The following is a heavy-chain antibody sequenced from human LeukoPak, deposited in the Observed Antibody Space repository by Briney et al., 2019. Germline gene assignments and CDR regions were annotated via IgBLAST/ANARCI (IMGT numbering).Heavy chain of an antibody. CDR2: IRDHGSNT. J-gene: IGHJ4*02. CDR1: GFTFSTYG. CDR3: AKDFDAYTYGNLDY. Sequence: GGSLRLSCAASGFTFSTYGMHWVGQAQGKGVEWVGFIRDHGSNTYYALSVKGRFTISRDNSKNTLYLQMNSLRAEDTAVYSCAKDFDAYTYGNLDYWGQGTLVTVSS. D-gene: IGHD5-18*01. V-gene: IGHV3-30*02.